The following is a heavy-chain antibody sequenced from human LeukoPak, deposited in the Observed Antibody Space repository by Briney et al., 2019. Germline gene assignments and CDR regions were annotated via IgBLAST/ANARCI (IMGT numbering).Heavy chain of an antibody. CDR1: GFIFTTYA. CDR3: ARGIRGSYGGLDY. D-gene: IGHD1-26*01. J-gene: IGHJ4*02. V-gene: IGHV3-23*01. CDR2: ITGSGGTT. Sequence: GGSLRLSCAASGFIFTTYAMSWVRHIPGKGLEWVSAITGSGGTTYYADSVKGRFTISRDNSKNTLYLQMNSLRAEDTAVYYCARGIRGSYGGLDYWGQGILVTVSS.